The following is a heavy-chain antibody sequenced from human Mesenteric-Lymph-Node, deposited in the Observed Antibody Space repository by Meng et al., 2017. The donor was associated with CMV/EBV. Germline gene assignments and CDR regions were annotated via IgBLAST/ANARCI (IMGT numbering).Heavy chain of an antibody. CDR2: MNDGGSS. Sequence: GSLRLSCAVHGGFLNGYYWNWIRQSPGKGLEWLGEMNDGGSSNYNPSLKSRVTLSVDTSNKQISLKLTSVTAADTAIYFCARGGVASGWGNNWNYLEYWGQGTLVTVSS. J-gene: IGHJ4*02. D-gene: IGHD1-20*01. CDR1: GGFLNGYY. CDR3: ARGGVASGWGNNWNYLEY. V-gene: IGHV4-34*01.